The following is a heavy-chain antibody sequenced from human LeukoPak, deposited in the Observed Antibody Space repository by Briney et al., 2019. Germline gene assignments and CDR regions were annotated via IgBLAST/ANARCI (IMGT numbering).Heavy chain of an antibody. CDR3: ARDPPSCSSTNCYFNS. CDR1: GFTFSTYA. Sequence: PGGSLRLSCAASGFTFSTYAMSWVRQAPGKGLEWVSGISDSTGGTYYADSVKGRFTISRDNAKDSLYLQLNSLRAEDTAVYYCARDPPSCSSTNCYFNSWGQGTLVTVSS. V-gene: IGHV3-23*01. CDR2: ISDSTGGT. J-gene: IGHJ4*02. D-gene: IGHD2-2*01.